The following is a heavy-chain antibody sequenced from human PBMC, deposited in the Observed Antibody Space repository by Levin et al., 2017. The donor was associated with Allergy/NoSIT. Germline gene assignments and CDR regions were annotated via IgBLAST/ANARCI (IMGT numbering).Heavy chain of an antibody. CDR1: GGSFSGYF. J-gene: IGHJ2*01. CDR2: IIHTGST. Sequence: SQTLSLTCAVYGGSFSGYFWSWIRQPPGKGLEWIGEIIHTGSTNYNPSLKSRVTISLDSSKNHFSLKLNSVTAADTAVYYCARGRGDVLTGYYNVRYFDLWGRGTLVTVSS. CDR3: ARGRGDVLTGYYNVRYFDL. V-gene: IGHV4-34*01. D-gene: IGHD3-9*01.